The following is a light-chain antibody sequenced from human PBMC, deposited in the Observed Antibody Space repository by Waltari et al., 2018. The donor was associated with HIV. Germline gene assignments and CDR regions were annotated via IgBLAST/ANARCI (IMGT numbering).Light chain of an antibody. J-gene: IGLJ3*02. Sequence: QSVLTQPPSASGPPGPRVTISCSGSSSNIGRNPVNWYQQLPGTAPKLLIYSNNQRPSGVPDRFSGSKSGTSASLAISGLQSEDEADYYCAAWDDSLNGWVFGGGTKLTVL. V-gene: IGLV1-44*01. CDR2: SNN. CDR3: AAWDDSLNGWV. CDR1: SSNIGRNP.